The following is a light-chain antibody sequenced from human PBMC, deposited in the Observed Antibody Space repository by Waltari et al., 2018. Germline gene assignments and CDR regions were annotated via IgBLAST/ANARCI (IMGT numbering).Light chain of an antibody. CDR2: KAS. J-gene: IGKJ4*01. CDR1: QSISKW. V-gene: IGKV1-5*03. CDR3: QQYNSYSLLS. Sequence: DIQMTQSPSTLSASVGDRVISSCRASQSISKWLVWYQQKPGKAPKLLIYKASTLESGVPSRFSGSGSGTEFTLTISSLQPEDFATYYCQQYNSYSLLSFGGGTKVEIK.